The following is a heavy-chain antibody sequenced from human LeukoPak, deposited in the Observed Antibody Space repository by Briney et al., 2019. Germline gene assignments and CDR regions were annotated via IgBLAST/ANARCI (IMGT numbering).Heavy chain of an antibody. CDR1: GYTFTGYY. CDR2: INPNSGGT. V-gene: IGHV1-2*02. D-gene: IGHD4-17*01. CDR3: ARVPYARGQAFDI. Sequence: ASVKVSCKASGYTFTGYYMHWVRQAPGQGLEWMGWINPNSGGTNYAQKFQGRVTMTRDTSISTAYMELSRLRSDDTAAYYCARVPYARGQAFDIWGQGTMVTVSS. J-gene: IGHJ3*02.